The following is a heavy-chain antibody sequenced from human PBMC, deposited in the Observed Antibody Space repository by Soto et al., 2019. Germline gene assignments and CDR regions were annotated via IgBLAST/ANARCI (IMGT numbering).Heavy chain of an antibody. CDR1: GYTFTSYA. V-gene: IGHV1-3*01. CDR2: INAGNGNT. J-gene: IGHJ6*03. D-gene: IGHD6-6*01. Sequence: ASVKVSCKASGYTFTSYAMHWVRQAPGQRLEWMGWINAGNGNTKYSQKFQGRVTITRDTSASTAYMELSSLRSEDTAVYYCARLQLAPPSHDYYYYYMDVWGKGTTVTVSS. CDR3: ARLQLAPPSHDYYYYYMDV.